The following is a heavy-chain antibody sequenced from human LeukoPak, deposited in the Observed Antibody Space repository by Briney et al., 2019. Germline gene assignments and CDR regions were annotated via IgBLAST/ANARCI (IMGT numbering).Heavy chain of an antibody. CDR3: ASYDSSGSPYYYYGMDV. J-gene: IGHJ6*02. D-gene: IGHD3-22*01. Sequence: GGSLRLSCAASGLTVSSNYMSWVRQAPGKGLEWVSVIYSGGSTYYADSVKGRFTISRDNSENTLYLQMNSLRAEDTAVYYCASYDSSGSPYYYYGMDVWGQGTTVTVSS. V-gene: IGHV3-53*01. CDR2: IYSGGST. CDR1: GLTVSSNY.